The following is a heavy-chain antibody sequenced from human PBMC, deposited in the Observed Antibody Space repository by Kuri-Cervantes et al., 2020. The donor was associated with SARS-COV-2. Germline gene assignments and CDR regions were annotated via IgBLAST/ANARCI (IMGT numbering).Heavy chain of an antibody. CDR2: IFYSGSI. D-gene: IGHD4-17*01. V-gene: IGHV4-39*01. CDR1: GGSISSTSSY. J-gene: IGHJ3*02. Sequence: ESLKTSCNVSGGSISSTSSYWGWVRQPPGKGLEWIATIFYSGSIYYNPSLRGRVTISVDTSNNQFSLKVTSVTAADTAVYYCARLSLGPAVTGGFDIWGQGTMVTVSS. CDR3: ARLSLGPAVTGGFDI.